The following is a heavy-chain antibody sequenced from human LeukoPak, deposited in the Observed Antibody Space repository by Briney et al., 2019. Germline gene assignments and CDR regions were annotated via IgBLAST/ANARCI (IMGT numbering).Heavy chain of an antibody. D-gene: IGHD3-22*01. CDR3: AKDSDYYHSSGYYYAYFQH. J-gene: IGHJ1*01. CDR1: GFTFSTYS. V-gene: IGHV3-48*02. Sequence: GGSLRLSCAVSGFTFSTYSMNWVRQAPGKGLEWVSYISSSSSTIYYADSVKGRFTISRDNAKNSLYLQMNSLRDEDTAVYYCAKDSDYYHSSGYYYAYFQHWGQGALVTVSS. CDR2: ISSSSSTI.